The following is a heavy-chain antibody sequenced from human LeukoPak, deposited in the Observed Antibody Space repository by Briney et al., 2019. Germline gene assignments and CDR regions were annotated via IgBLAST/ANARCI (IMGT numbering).Heavy chain of an antibody. CDR1: GFTFDDYG. V-gene: IGHV3-20*01. D-gene: IGHD6-13*01. J-gene: IGHJ5*02. Sequence: GGSLRLSCAASGFTFDDYGMSWVRQAPGKGLEWVSGINWNGGSTGYADSVKGRFTISRDNAKNSLYLQMNSLRAEDAALYHCARGAAAGTFNWFDPWGQGTLVTVSS. CDR2: INWNGGST. CDR3: ARGAAAGTFNWFDP.